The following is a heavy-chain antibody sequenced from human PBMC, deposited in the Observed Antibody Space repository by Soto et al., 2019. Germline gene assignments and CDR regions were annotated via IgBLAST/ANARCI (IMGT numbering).Heavy chain of an antibody. V-gene: IGHV3-23*01. J-gene: IGHJ4*02. Sequence: GGSLRLSCAASGFTFSSYAMSWVRQAPGKGLEWVSAISGSGGSTYYADSVKGRFTISRDNSKNTLYLQMNSLRAEDTAVYYCAKDKRSGPDGILFPNDYWGQGTLVTISS. CDR3: AKDKRSGPDGILFPNDY. CDR1: GFTFSSYA. D-gene: IGHD1-20*01. CDR2: ISGSGGST.